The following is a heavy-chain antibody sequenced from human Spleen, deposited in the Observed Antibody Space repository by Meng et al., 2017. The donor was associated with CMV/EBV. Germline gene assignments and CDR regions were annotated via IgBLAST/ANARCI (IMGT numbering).Heavy chain of an antibody. V-gene: IGHV3-66*02. Sequence: SGLTVSSNYMSWVRQAPGKGLEWVSVIFSDGTTYYADSVEGRFTISRDNSKNTLNLQVNSLRAEDTAVYYCARGVCSGGTCYRSFDYWGQGTLVTVSS. CDR3: ARGVCSGGTCYRSFDY. D-gene: IGHD2-15*01. J-gene: IGHJ4*02. CDR2: IFSDGTT. CDR1: GLTVSSNY.